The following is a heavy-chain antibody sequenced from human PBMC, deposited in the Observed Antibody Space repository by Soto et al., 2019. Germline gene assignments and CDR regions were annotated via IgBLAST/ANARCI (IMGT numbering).Heavy chain of an antibody. Sequence: QVQLQESGPGLVKPSETLSVTCSVSGGSIMSSNWWDWLRQSPGRGLEWIGEIYHDGASINLNLYLERRVTLSVDKSNNQLSLILTSVTAADTAVYYCAREVLAGCLDTWGQGAWVTVSS. CDR2: IYHDGASI. J-gene: IGHJ4*02. D-gene: IGHD3-9*01. V-gene: IGHV4-4*02. CDR3: AREVLAGCLDT. CDR1: GGSIMSSNW.